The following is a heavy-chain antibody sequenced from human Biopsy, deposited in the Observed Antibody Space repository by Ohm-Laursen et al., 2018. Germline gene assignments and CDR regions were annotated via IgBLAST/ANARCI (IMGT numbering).Heavy chain of an antibody. CDR1: GGSFTGHY. CDR3: ARGSNEYGGLYFPH. Sequence: GTLSLTCTVSGGSFTGHYWTWIRQPPGKGLEWIGHISHTGYTNYKSSLKSRVTISLDTSRKHFSLRLTSLAAADTAVYYCARGSNEYGGLYFPHWGQGTLVTVSS. CDR2: ISHTGYT. D-gene: IGHD4-23*01. J-gene: IGHJ1*01. V-gene: IGHV4-59*11.